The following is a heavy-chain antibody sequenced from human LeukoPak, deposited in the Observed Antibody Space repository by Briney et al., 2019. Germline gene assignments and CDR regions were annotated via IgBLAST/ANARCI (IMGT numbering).Heavy chain of an antibody. V-gene: IGHV4-59*08. Sequence: SETLSLTCSVSDVSINSYHWNWIRWPPGKGLEWIGYIYYNGNTNYSPSLKSRVTISVDTSKNQFSLKLNSVTAADTAVYYCARHYGPWGQGTLVTVSS. CDR2: IYYNGNT. CDR1: DVSINSYH. CDR3: ARHYGP. D-gene: IGHD3-10*01. J-gene: IGHJ5*02.